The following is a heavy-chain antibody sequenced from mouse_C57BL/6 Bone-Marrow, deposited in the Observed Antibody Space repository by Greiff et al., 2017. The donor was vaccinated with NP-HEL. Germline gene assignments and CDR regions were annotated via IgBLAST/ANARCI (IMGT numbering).Heavy chain of an antibody. V-gene: IGHV5-12*01. J-gene: IGHJ4*01. CDR1: GFTFSDYY. CDR2: ISNGGGST. D-gene: IGHD1-1*01. CDR3: ARHYYYGSNYYAMDY. Sequence: DVQLQESGGGLVQPGGSLKLSCAASGFTFSDYYMYWVRQTPEKRLEWVAYISNGGGSTYYPDTVKGRFHISRDNAKNTLYLKMSRLKSEDTAMYYCARHYYYGSNYYAMDYWGQGTSVTVSS.